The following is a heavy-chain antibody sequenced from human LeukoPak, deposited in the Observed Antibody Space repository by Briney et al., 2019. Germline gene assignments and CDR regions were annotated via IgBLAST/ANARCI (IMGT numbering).Heavy chain of an antibody. D-gene: IGHD6-13*01. Sequence: PRGSLRLSCAASGFTFSSYAMSWVRQAPGKGLEWVSAISGSGGSTYYADSVKGRFTISRDNSKNTLYLQMNSLRAEDTGVYYCAKIAAAGTFVDYWGQGTLVTVSS. CDR2: ISGSGGST. CDR1: GFTFSSYA. J-gene: IGHJ4*02. V-gene: IGHV3-23*01. CDR3: AKIAAAGTFVDY.